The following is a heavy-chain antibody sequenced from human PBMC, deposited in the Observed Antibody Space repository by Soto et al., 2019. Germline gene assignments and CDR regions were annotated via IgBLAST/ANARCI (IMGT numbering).Heavy chain of an antibody. CDR1: QLTHRCYK. V-gene: IGHV3-30*09. CDR3: ARSGGNRASAYRYFEY. J-gene: IGHJ4*02. CDR2: ISSDGSIT. D-gene: IGHD3-16*01. Sequence: CSCSQLTHRCYKMDSIRQATSTGLEWVTVISSDGSITYYADSVQGRFAVSRDNSQNTLFMQMNSLTAEDTALYFCARSGGNRASAYRYFEYWGQGSLVTVSS.